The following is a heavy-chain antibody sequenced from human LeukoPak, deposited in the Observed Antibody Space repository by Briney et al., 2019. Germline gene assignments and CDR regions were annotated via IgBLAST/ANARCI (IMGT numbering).Heavy chain of an antibody. CDR2: IWYDGSNK. V-gene: IGHV3-33*01. CDR3: ARVGVVPAAQIDHYYYYGMDV. J-gene: IGHJ6*02. Sequence: GGSLRLSCAASGFTFSSYGMHWVRQAPGKGLEWVAVIWYDGSNKYYADSVKGRFTISRDNSKNTLYLQMNSLRAEDTAVYYCARVGVVPAAQIDHYYYYGMDVWGQGTTVTVSS. CDR1: GFTFSSYG. D-gene: IGHD2-2*01.